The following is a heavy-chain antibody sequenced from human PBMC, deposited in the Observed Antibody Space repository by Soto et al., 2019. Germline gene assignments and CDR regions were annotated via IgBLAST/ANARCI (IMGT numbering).Heavy chain of an antibody. CDR1: GFTFSSFA. CDR2: ISGSGGST. V-gene: IGHV3-23*01. CDR3: ARGLSAGKGSPPDF. J-gene: IGHJ4*02. D-gene: IGHD6-13*01. Sequence: VGSLRLSCAASGFTFSSFAMSWVRQAPGKGLDWVSAISGSGGSTYSADSVKGRFTISRDNSKNTLYLQMSSLRAEDTAVYYCARGLSAGKGSPPDFWGQGSLVTSPQ.